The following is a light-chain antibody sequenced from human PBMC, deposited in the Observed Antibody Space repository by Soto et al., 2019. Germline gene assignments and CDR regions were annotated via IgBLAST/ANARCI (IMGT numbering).Light chain of an antibody. J-gene: IGKJ4*01. CDR3: QQLNSYPLT. CDR2: AAS. CDR1: QGISSY. Sequence: IQLTQSPSSLSASVGERVTITCRASQGISSYLAWYQQKPGKAPKLLIYAASTLQSGVPSRFSGSGSRTDFTLTISSLQPEDFATYYCQQLNSYPLTFGGGTKVEIK. V-gene: IGKV1-9*01.